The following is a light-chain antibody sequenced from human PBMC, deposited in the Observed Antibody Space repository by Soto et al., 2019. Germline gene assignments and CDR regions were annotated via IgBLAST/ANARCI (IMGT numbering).Light chain of an antibody. CDR2: DTS. CDR1: SGAVTGTHY. Sequence: QTVVTQEPSLTVPPGGTVTLTCGSSSGAVTGTHYPYWFQQKAGQAPRTLIFDTSNKQSWTPARFSGSLLGGKAALTLSGAQPEDEADYYCLVVYSDAWVFGGGTKLTVL. V-gene: IGLV7-46*01. J-gene: IGLJ3*02. CDR3: LVVYSDAWV.